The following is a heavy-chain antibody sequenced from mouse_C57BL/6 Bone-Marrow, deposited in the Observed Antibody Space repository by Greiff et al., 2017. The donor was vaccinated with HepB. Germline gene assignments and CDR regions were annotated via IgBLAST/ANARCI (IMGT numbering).Heavy chain of an antibody. CDR2: ISSGGSYT. V-gene: IGHV5-6*01. J-gene: IGHJ3*01. CDR3: ARHNWDGAY. D-gene: IGHD4-1*01. Sequence: EVKLVESGGDLVKPGGSLKLSCAASGFTFSSYGMSWVRQTPDKRLEWVATISSGGSYTYYPDSVKGRFTISRDNAKNTLYLQMSSLKSEDTAMYYCARHNWDGAYWGQGTLVTVSA. CDR1: GFTFSSYG.